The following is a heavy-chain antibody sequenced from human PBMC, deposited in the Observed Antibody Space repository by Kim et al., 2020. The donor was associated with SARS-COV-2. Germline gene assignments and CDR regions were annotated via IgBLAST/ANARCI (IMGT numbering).Heavy chain of an antibody. CDR2: ISYDGSNK. CDR1: GFTFSSYG. V-gene: IGHV3-30*18. J-gene: IGHJ4*02. CDR3: AKGGYSSGPYYFDY. D-gene: IGHD6-19*01. Sequence: GGSLRLSCAASGFTFSSYGMNWVRQAPGKGLEWVAVISYDGSNKYYADSVKGRFTISRDNSKNTLYLQMNSLRAEDTAVYYCAKGGYSSGPYYFDYWGQGTLVTVSS.